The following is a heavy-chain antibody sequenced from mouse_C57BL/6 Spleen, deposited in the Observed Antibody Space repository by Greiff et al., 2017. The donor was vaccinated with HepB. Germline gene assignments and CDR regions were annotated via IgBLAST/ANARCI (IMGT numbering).Heavy chain of an antibody. V-gene: IGHV1-9*01. D-gene: IGHD1-1*01. Sequence: VKLMESGAELLKPGASVKLSCKASGYTFTGYWIEWVKQRPGHGLEWIGEILPGSGSTNYNEKFKGKATFTADTASNTAYMQLSSLTTEDSAIYYCAREGFITTVVADYWYFDVWGTGTTVTVSS. J-gene: IGHJ1*03. CDR1: GYTFTGYW. CDR2: ILPGSGST. CDR3: AREGFITTVVADYWYFDV.